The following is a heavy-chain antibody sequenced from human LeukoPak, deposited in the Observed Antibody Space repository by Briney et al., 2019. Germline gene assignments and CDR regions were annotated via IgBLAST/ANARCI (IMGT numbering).Heavy chain of an antibody. CDR2: IYYSGST. D-gene: IGHD3-3*01. J-gene: IGHJ4*02. CDR3: AGSWSGYSPVNN. Sequence: SETLSLTCTVSGGSISSYYWSWIRQPPGEGLEWIGYIYYSGSTNYNPSLKSRVTISVDTSKNQFSLKLSSVTAADTAVYYCAGSWSGYSPVNNWGQGTLVTVSS. V-gene: IGHV4-59*12. CDR1: GGSISSYY.